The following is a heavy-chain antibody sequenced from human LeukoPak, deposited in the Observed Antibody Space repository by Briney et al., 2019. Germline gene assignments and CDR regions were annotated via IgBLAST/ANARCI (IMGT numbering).Heavy chain of an antibody. CDR3: ARDRPPYYYGSGSYFDY. CDR1: GGSISSYY. CDR2: IYTSGST. V-gene: IGHV4-4*07. D-gene: IGHD3-10*01. Sequence: SETLSLTCTVSGGSISSYYWSWIRQPAGRGLEWIGRIYTSGSTNYNPSLKSRVTMSVDTSKTQFSLKLSSVTAADTAVYYCARDRPPYYYGSGSYFDYWGQGTLVTVSS. J-gene: IGHJ4*02.